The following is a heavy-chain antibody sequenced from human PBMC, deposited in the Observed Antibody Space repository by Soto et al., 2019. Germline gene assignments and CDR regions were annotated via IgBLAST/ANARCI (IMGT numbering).Heavy chain of an antibody. CDR2: IYYSGST. J-gene: IGHJ3*02. CDR1: GGSISSGGYY. D-gene: IGHD3-16*01. CDR3: ARSAIMITFWDLRAFDI. V-gene: IGHV4-31*03. Sequence: QVQLQESGSGLVKPSQTLSLTCTVSGGSISSGGYYWSWIRQHPGKGLEWIGYIYYSGSTYYNPSLKRRVTFSVDTSNNQFSRKLSSVTAADTAVYYCARSAIMITFWDLRAFDIWGQGTMVTVSS.